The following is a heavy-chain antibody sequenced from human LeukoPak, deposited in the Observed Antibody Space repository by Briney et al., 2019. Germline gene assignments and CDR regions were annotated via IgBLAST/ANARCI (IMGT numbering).Heavy chain of an antibody. D-gene: IGHD3-10*01. J-gene: IGHJ5*02. CDR2: IYYSGST. CDR1: GGSISSGGYY. V-gene: IGHV4-39*07. Sequence: SETLSLTCTVSGGSISSGGYYWGWIRQPPGKGLEWIGSIYYSGSTYYNPSLKSRVTISVDTSKNQFSLKLSSVTAADTAVYYCARDGVPREDATMVRGVTQKGFDPWGQGTLVTVSS. CDR3: ARDGVPREDATMVRGVTQKGFDP.